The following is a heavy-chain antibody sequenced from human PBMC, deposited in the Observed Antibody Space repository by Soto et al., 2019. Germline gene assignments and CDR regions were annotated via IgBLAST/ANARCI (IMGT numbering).Heavy chain of an antibody. CDR1: GYTFTGYY. CDR2: INPNSGGT. D-gene: IGHD2-2*01. J-gene: IGHJ5*02. Sequence: ASVKVSCKASGYTFTGYYMHWVRQAPGQGLEWMGWINPNSGGTNYAQKFQGWVTMTRDTSISTAYMELSRLRSDDTAVYYRARGSIVVVPAAKGWFDPWGQGTLVTVSS. CDR3: ARGSIVVVPAAKGWFDP. V-gene: IGHV1-2*04.